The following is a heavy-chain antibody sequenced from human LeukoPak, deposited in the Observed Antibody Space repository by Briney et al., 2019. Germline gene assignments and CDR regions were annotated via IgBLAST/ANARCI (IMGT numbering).Heavy chain of an antibody. CDR1: GFTFSDYY. Sequence: GGSLRLSCAASGFTFSDYYMSWIRQAPGKGLEWVSYISSSGSTIYYADSVKGRFTISRDNSKNTLYLQMGSLRAEDMAVYYCVGGYCRSTKCSASYWGQGTLVTVSS. J-gene: IGHJ4*02. V-gene: IGHV3-11*04. D-gene: IGHD2-2*01. CDR2: ISSSGSTI. CDR3: VGGYCRSTKCSASY.